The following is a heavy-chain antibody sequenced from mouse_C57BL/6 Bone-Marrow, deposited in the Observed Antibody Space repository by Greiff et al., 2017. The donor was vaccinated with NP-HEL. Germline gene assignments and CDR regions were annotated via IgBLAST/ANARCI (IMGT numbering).Heavy chain of an antibody. CDR2: IHPNSGST. CDR3: ARYYYGSSYDRYFDV. V-gene: IGHV1-64*01. Sequence: QVQLQQSGAELVKPGASVKLSCKASGYTFTSYWMHWVKQRPGQGLEWIGMIHPNSGSTNYNEKFKSKATLTVDKSSSTAYMQLSSLTSEDSAVYYCARYYYGSSYDRYFDVWGTGTTVTVSS. J-gene: IGHJ1*03. CDR1: GYTFTSYW. D-gene: IGHD1-1*01.